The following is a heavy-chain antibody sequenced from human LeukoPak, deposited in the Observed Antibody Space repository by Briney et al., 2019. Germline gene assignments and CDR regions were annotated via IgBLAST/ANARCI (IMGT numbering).Heavy chain of an antibody. J-gene: IGHJ4*02. D-gene: IGHD1-26*01. CDR1: GGSIRSYY. CDR3: AGGRGVLQT. V-gene: IGHV4-59*01. CDR2: IYYSGVT. Sequence: SETLSLTCTVSGGSIRSYYWTWIRQPPGKGLQWIGYIYYSGVTNYNPSLKSRVTISVDTSKNQLSLRLSSVTAADTAVYYCAGGRGVLQTWGQGTLVTVSS.